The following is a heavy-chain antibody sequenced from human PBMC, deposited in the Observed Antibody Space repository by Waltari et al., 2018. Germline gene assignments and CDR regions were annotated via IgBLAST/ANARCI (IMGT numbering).Heavy chain of an antibody. V-gene: IGHV3-7*01. CDR2: INEDGSEK. J-gene: IGHJ4*02. CDR3: ASGGHVDY. Sequence: EVQLVESGGGLVQPGGSLRLSCAASGLPFSRFWRTWGRQGPGKGLEWVANINEDGSEKHYVDSVKGRFTISRDNAKNSLFLQMNSLRADDTAVYYCASGGHVDYCGQGTLVTVSS. CDR1: GLPFSRFW.